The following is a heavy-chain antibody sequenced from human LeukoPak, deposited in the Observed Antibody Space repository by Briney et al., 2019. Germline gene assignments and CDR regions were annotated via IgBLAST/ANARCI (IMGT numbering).Heavy chain of an antibody. CDR2: IIPIFGTA. Sequence: ASVKVSCKASGGTFSSYAISWVRQAPGQGLEWMGGIIPIFGTANYAQKFQGRVTITADESTSTAYMELSNLRSEDTAVYYCARDKGDYYDSSSWNAFDIWGQGTMVTISS. CDR3: ARDKGDYYDSSSWNAFDI. V-gene: IGHV1-69*13. J-gene: IGHJ3*02. D-gene: IGHD3-22*01. CDR1: GGTFSSYA.